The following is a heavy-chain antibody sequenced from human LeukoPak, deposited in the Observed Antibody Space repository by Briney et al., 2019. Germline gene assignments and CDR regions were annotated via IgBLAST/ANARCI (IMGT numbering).Heavy chain of an antibody. Sequence: SETLSLTCTVSGGFISSSSYYWGWIRQPPGKGLEWIGSIYYSGSTYYNPSLKSRVTISVDTSKNQFSLKLSSVTAADTAVYYCARLPLSQYWFDPWGQGTLVTVSS. V-gene: IGHV4-39*01. CDR3: ARLPLSQYWFDP. J-gene: IGHJ5*02. CDR2: IYYSGST. CDR1: GGFISSSSYY.